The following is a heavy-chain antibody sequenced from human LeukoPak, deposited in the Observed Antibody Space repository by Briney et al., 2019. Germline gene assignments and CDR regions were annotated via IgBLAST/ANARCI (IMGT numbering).Heavy chain of an antibody. J-gene: IGHJ3*02. CDR1: GFTFSSYG. D-gene: IGHD6-6*01. CDR3: ARRGIEARRKAFDI. CDR2: ISYDGSNK. Sequence: GGSLRLSCAASGFTFSSYGMHWVRQAPGKGLEWVAVISYDGSNKYYADSVKGRFTISRDNSKNTLYLQMNSLRAEDTAVYYCARRGIEARRKAFDIWGQGTMVTVSS. V-gene: IGHV3-30*03.